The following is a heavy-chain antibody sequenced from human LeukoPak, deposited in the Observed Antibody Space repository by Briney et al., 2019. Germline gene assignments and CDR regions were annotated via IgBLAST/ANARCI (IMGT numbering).Heavy chain of an antibody. Sequence: ASVKVSCKASGYTFSDYFMHWVRQAPGQGLEWMGWMNPDSGDTNYAQKFQGRVTMTRDTSIRTAYMELSGLTSDDTAVYYCASSVAGRAYYFYYWGQGTLVTVSS. V-gene: IGHV1-2*02. D-gene: IGHD1-1*01. CDR2: MNPDSGDT. J-gene: IGHJ4*02. CDR1: GYTFSDYF. CDR3: ASSVAGRAYYFYY.